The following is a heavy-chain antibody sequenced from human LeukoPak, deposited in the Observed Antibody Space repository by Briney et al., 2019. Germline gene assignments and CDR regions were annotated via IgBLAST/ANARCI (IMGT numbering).Heavy chain of an antibody. CDR1: GFIFSNYA. CDR2: ISSSSSTI. V-gene: IGHV3-48*01. Sequence: GGSLRLSCAASGFIFSNYAMTWVRQAPGKGLEWVSYISSSSSTIYYADSVKGRFTISRDNAKNSMYLQMNSLRAEDTAVYYCARDPGYYDSSGYYYTYAFDIWGQGTMVTVSS. J-gene: IGHJ3*02. CDR3: ARDPGYYDSSGYYYTYAFDI. D-gene: IGHD3-22*01.